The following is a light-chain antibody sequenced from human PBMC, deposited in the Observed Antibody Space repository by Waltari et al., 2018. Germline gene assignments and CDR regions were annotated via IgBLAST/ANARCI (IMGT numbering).Light chain of an antibody. J-gene: IGKJ2*03. CDR1: QSISNY. CDR2: KAS. Sequence: DIPMTQSPSTLSASVGATITITCRASQSISNYLAWYQQKPGKAPKLLIYKASSSGSGVPSRFSGSGSGTEFTLTISSLQPDDFATYYCQQYNTYSSFGQGTKLEIK. CDR3: QQYNTYSS. V-gene: IGKV1-5*03.